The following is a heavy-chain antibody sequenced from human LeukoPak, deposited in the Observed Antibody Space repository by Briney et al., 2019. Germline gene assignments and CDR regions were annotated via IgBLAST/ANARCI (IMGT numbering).Heavy chain of an antibody. V-gene: IGHV3-74*01. Sequence: AGGSLRLSCAASGFTFSSYWMHWVRQAPGKGLVRVSRINSDGSSTSYADSVKGRFTISRDNAKNTLYLQMNSLRAEDTAVYYCARDSAYGGNSFDYWGQGTLVTVSS. CDR3: ARDSAYGGNSFDY. J-gene: IGHJ4*02. D-gene: IGHD4-23*01. CDR1: GFTFSSYW. CDR2: INSDGSST.